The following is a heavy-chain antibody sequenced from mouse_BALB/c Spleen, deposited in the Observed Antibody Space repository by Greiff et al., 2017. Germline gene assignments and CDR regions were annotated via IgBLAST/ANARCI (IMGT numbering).Heavy chain of an antibody. CDR3: ARRNWDEAMDY. CDR2: INPSTGYT. CDR1: GYTFTSYW. Sequence: VQLVESGAELAKPGASVKMSCKASGYTFTSYWMHWVKQRPGQGLEWIGYINPSTGYTEYNQKFKDKATLTADKSSSTAYMQLSSLTSEDSAVYYCARRNWDEAMDYWGQGTSVTVSS. J-gene: IGHJ4*01. D-gene: IGHD4-1*01. V-gene: IGHV1-7*01.